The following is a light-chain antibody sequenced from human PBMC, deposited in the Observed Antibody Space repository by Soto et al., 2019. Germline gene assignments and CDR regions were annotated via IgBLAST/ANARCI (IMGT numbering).Light chain of an antibody. V-gene: IGKV3-20*01. CDR3: QQYGSSPQT. CDR1: QSVSNNY. J-gene: IGKJ1*01. Sequence: EIVLSKSLGTLSLSPGDRSTLSGRASQSVSNNYLAWYQQKPGQAPRLLIYGASNRATGIPDRFSSSGSGTDFTLTISRLEVEDFAVYYCQQYGSSPQTFGQGTKVDIK. CDR2: GAS.